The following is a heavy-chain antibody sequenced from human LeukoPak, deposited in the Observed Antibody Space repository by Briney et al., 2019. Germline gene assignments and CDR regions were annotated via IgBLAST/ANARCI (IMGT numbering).Heavy chain of an antibody. D-gene: IGHD3/OR15-3a*01. CDR1: GFTYSTYA. Sequence: PGGSLRLSCAASGFTYSTYAMSWVRQAPGKGLEWVSGISGSGGTTHYADSVKGRFTISRDNSKNTLFMQMNSLRAEDTAVYYCARGHQMLWTAFDIWGQGTMVTVSS. J-gene: IGHJ3*02. CDR2: ISGSGGTT. CDR3: ARGHQMLWTAFDI. V-gene: IGHV3-23*01.